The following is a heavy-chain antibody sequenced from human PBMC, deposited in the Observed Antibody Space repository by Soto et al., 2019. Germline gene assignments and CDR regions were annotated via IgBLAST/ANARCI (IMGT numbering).Heavy chain of an antibody. D-gene: IGHD3-10*01. CDR2: ISGGGDTT. V-gene: IGHV3-23*01. Sequence: EVQLLESGGGLVQPGGSLRLSCAASGVNFNNYAMTWVRQAPGKGLEWVSAISGGGDTTSYADSVKGRFTVSRDGSKNTLSLQMSSLRAEDTALYYCAKGRVGSRSLTPRVDFWCQGTLVTVYS. J-gene: IGHJ4*02. CDR3: AKGRVGSRSLTPRVDF. CDR1: GVNFNNYA.